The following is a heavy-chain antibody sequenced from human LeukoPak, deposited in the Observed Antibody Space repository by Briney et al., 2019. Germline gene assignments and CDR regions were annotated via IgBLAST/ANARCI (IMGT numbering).Heavy chain of an antibody. Sequence: SETLSLTCTVSGYSISSGYYWGWIRQPPGKGLEWIGRIYTSGSTNYNPSLKSRVTISVDTSKNQFSLKLSSVTAADTAVYYCARAPYGSSAGLEWFDPWGQGTLVPVSS. D-gene: IGHD6-6*01. J-gene: IGHJ5*01. CDR2: IYTSGST. CDR1: GYSISSGYY. V-gene: IGHV4-38-2*02. CDR3: ARAPYGSSAGLEWFDP.